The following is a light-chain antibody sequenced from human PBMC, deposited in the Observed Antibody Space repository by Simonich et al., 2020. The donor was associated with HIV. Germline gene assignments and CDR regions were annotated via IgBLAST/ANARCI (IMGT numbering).Light chain of an antibody. CDR2: DVT. CDR1: SSDVGGYNY. Sequence: QSALTQPASVSGSPGQSITISCTGTSSDVGGYNYVSWYQHHPGKVPKFVIYDVTKRPSGVSNRFSGSKSGNTASLTITGLQTEDEADYYCSSYTSSSTYVFGTGTKVTVL. V-gene: IGLV2-14*03. CDR3: SSYTSSSTYV. J-gene: IGLJ1*01.